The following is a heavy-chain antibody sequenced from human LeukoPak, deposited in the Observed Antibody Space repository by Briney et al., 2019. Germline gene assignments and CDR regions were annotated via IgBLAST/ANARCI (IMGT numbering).Heavy chain of an antibody. J-gene: IGHJ4*02. CDR1: GFTFSSYG. Sequence: GGSLRLSCAASGFTFSSYGMHWVRQAPGKGLEWVAVISYDGSNKYYADSVKGRFTISRDNSKNTLYLQMNSLRAEDTAVYYCASSMGPLTEYWGQGTLVTVSS. CDR2: ISYDGSNK. CDR3: ASSMGPLTEY. D-gene: IGHD3-16*01. V-gene: IGHV3-30*03.